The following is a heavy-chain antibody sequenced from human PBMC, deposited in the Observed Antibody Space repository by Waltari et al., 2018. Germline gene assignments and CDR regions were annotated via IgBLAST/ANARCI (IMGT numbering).Heavy chain of an antibody. Sequence: QVQLVQSGAEVKGPGASVKVSCKASGYIFSSRAMHWVRQAPGQRLEWMGWINTGYGNKKYSKKFQGRVIFTRDTSASTAYMDLSGLTSDDTAVYYCARDPGGWNVDYWGQGTHVTVSS. CDR1: GYIFSSRA. J-gene: IGHJ4*02. D-gene: IGHD1-1*01. V-gene: IGHV1-3*04. CDR3: ARDPGGWNVDY. CDR2: INTGYGNK.